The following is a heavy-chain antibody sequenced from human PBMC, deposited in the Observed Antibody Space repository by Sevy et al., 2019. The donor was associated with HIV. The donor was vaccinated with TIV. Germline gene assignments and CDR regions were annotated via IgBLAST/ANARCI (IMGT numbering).Heavy chain of an antibody. Sequence: GGSLRLSCAVSGFTLSGHAMTWVRQAPGKGLEWVSSISGSGGSPHYADSVKGRFTISRDNSKNTLFLQMNTLRAEDTATYYCAKGLISVAGRDDYWGPGTLVTVSS. D-gene: IGHD6-19*01. J-gene: IGHJ4*02. V-gene: IGHV3-23*01. CDR2: ISGSGGSP. CDR1: GFTLSGHA. CDR3: AKGLISVAGRDDY.